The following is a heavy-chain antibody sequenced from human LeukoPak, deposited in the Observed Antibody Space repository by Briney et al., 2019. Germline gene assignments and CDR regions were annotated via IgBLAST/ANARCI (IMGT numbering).Heavy chain of an antibody. Sequence: GESLKISCEGAGYNFTRNWIGWVRQMPGKGLGWMGIIYPGDSDTRYSPSFHGQVTISADKSISTAYLQGSSLKASDTAMYYCARHIVGARYYYYYYMDVWGKGTTVTVS. CDR2: IYPGDSDT. CDR1: GYNFTRNW. V-gene: IGHV5-51*01. D-gene: IGHD1-26*01. J-gene: IGHJ6*03. CDR3: ARHIVGARYYYYYYMDV.